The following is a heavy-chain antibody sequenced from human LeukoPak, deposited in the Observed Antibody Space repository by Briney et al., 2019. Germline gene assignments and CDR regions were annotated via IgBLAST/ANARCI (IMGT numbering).Heavy chain of an antibody. J-gene: IGHJ4*02. D-gene: IGHD2-2*01. V-gene: IGHV3-23*01. Sequence: GGSLRLSCAVSGFTFSSHAMGWVRQSPGKGLEWVSTISGSGDRTFYADSAKGRFTISRDKSKNTLYLHMNSLRADDTALYYCANQPGNYFDYWGQGNLVTVSS. CDR1: GFTFSSHA. CDR3: ANQPGNYFDY. CDR2: ISGSGDRT.